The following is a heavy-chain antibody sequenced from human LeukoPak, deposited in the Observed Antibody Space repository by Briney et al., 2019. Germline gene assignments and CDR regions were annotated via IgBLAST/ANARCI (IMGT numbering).Heavy chain of an antibody. V-gene: IGHV4-39*01. J-gene: IGHJ5*02. CDR1: GGSISSSSYC. CDR3: ARQSDYVTGGSTNH. CDR2: IYYSGST. Sequence: SETLSLTCTVSGGSISSSSYCWGWIRQPPGKGLEWIGSIYYSGSTYYNPSLKSRVTISVDTSKNQFSLKLSSVTAADTAVFYGARQSDYVTGGSTNHWGQGTLVTVSS. D-gene: IGHD4-17*01.